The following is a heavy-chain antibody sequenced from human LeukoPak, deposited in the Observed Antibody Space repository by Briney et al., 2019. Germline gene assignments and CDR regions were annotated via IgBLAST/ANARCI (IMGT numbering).Heavy chain of an antibody. D-gene: IGHD6-13*01. CDR1: GGSISSYY. Sequence: SETLSLTCTVSGGSISSYYWSWIRQPPGQGLEWIGYIYYDGTTYSNPSLKSRVSISVDTSKNQFSLRLSSVTAADTAVYYCARRDPPRSSLDYWGQGTLVTVSS. V-gene: IGHV4-59*01. J-gene: IGHJ4*02. CDR2: IYYDGTT. CDR3: ARRDPPRSSLDY.